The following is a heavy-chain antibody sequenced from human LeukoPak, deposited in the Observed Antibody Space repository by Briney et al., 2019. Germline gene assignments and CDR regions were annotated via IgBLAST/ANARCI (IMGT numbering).Heavy chain of an antibody. V-gene: IGHV3-30*18. CDR2: ISYDGINR. J-gene: IGHJ4*02. D-gene: IGHD5-18*01. Sequence: GGSLRLSCAASGFTFTTYGMHWVRQAPGKGLEWVAVISYDGINRYYADSVKGRFTISRDKSKNTLYLQMNSLRAEDTAVYYCAKERRTAMGYYFDYWGQGTLVTVSS. CDR1: GFTFTTYG. CDR3: AKERRTAMGYYFDY.